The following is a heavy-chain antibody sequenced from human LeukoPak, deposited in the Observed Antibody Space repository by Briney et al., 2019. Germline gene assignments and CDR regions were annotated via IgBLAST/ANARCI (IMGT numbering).Heavy chain of an antibody. CDR3: ARALLPDFWSSYYQVGAFDI. D-gene: IGHD3-3*01. CDR2: MNPNSGNT. Sequence: ASVKVSCKASGYTFTSYDINWVRQATGQGLEWMGWMNPNSGNTGYAQKFQGRVTMTRNTSISTAYMELSSLRSEDTAVYYCARALLPDFWSSYYQVGAFDIWGQGTMVTVSS. J-gene: IGHJ3*02. CDR1: GYTFTSYD. V-gene: IGHV1-8*01.